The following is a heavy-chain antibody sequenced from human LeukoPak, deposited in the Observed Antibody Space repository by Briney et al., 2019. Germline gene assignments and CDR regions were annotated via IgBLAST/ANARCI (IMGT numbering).Heavy chain of an antibody. CDR1: GFTFSSYG. CDR2: ISYDGSNI. J-gene: IGHJ4*02. D-gene: IGHD6-19*01. CDR3: AKGGGWLPDY. V-gene: IGHV3-30*18. Sequence: HPGGSLRLSCAASGFTFSSYGMHWVRQAPGKGLEWVAVISYDGSNIYYADSVKGRFTISRDNSKNTLYLQMNSLRAEDTAVYYCAKGGGWLPDYWGQGTLVTVSS.